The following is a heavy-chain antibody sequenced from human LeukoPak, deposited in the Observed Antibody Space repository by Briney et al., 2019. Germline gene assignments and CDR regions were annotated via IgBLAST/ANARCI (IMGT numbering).Heavy chain of an antibody. CDR2: ISYDGRHK. CDR1: GSTFSDYA. D-gene: IGHD3-10*01. CDR3: ARNTDRGAFDI. Sequence: PGGSLRLSCAASGSTFSDYAMHWARQAPGQGLEWVAVISYDGRHKYYADSVTGRFTISRDNSKNTLYLQLNSLTPDDTAVYYCARNTDRGAFDIWGRGTLVTVSS. V-gene: IGHV3-30-3*01. J-gene: IGHJ3*02.